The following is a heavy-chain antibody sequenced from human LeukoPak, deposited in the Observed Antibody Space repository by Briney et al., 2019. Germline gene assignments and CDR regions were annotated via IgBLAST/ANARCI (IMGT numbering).Heavy chain of an antibody. J-gene: IGHJ6*03. D-gene: IGHD3-10*01. V-gene: IGHV3-64*01. Sequence: GGSLRLSCAASGFTFSSYAMHWVRQAPGKGLEYVSAISSNGGSTYYANSVKGRFTISRDNSKNTLYLQMGSLRAEDMAVYYCAREVTLVRGVIYYYYYMDVWGKGTTVTISS. CDR3: AREVTLVRGVIYYYYYMDV. CDR1: GFTFSSYA. CDR2: ISSNGGST.